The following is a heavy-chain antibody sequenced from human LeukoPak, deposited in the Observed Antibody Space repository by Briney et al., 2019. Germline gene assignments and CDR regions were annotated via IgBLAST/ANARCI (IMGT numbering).Heavy chain of an antibody. D-gene: IGHD1-26*01. Sequence: GGSLRLSCVASGFTFTNFALHWVRQAPGKGLEWVALIAFDGSEKYYADSVKGRFTISRDNSKNTLYLQLNSLTSEDTAVYFCARHGRATNYYYYYMDVWGKGTTVTISS. CDR1: GFTFTNFA. CDR2: IAFDGSEK. CDR3: ARHGRATNYYYYYMDV. J-gene: IGHJ6*03. V-gene: IGHV3-30*04.